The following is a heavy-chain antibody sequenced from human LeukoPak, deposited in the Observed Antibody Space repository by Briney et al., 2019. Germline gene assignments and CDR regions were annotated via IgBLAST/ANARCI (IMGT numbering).Heavy chain of an antibody. J-gene: IGHJ4*02. Sequence: GASVKVSCKASGGTFSSYAISWVRQAPGQGLEWMGGIIPIFGTANYAQKSQGRVTITTDESTSTAYMELSSLRSEDTAVYYCASRTYYYDSSGSPRGYYFDYWGQGTLVTVSS. CDR2: IIPIFGTA. CDR1: GGTFSSYA. D-gene: IGHD3-22*01. V-gene: IGHV1-69*05. CDR3: ASRTYYYDSSGSPRGYYFDY.